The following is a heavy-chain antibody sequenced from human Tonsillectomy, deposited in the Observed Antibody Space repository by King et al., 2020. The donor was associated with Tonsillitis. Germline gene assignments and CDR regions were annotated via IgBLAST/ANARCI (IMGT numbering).Heavy chain of an antibody. J-gene: IGHJ4*02. D-gene: IGHD6-19*01. V-gene: IGHV4-38-2*01. Sequence: VQLQESGPGLVKPSETLSLTCAVSGYSISSAYYWGWIRQPPGKGLEWIGNIYHSGNTYYNPSLKSRLTISLDTSKNQFSLKLSSVTAADTAVYYCARVGYSSGWWSFDYWGQGTLVTVSS. CDR3: ARVGYSSGWWSFDY. CDR2: IYHSGNT. CDR1: GYSISSAYY.